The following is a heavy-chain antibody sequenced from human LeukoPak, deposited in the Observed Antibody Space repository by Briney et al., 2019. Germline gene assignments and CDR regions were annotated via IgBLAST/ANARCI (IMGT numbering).Heavy chain of an antibody. CDR3: ARGYDSSGYYSS. CDR2: ICYSGST. D-gene: IGHD3-22*01. V-gene: IGHV4-31*03. J-gene: IGHJ5*02. Sequence: SQTLSLTCTVSGGSISSGGYYWSWIRQHPGKGLEWIGYICYSGSTYYNPSLKSRVTISVDTSKNQFSLKLSSVTAADTAVYYCARGYDSSGYYSSWGQGTLVTVSS. CDR1: GGSISSGGYY.